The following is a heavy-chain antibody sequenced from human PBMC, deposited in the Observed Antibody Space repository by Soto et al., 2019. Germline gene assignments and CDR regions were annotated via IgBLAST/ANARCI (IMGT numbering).Heavy chain of an antibody. Sequence: SETLSLTCTVSGGSISSYYWSWIRQPPGKGLEWIGYIYYSGSTNYNPSLKSRVTISVDTSKNQFSLKLSSVTAADTAVYYCARAAMVGATWVQVSGAFDIWGQGTMVTVSS. D-gene: IGHD1-26*01. J-gene: IGHJ3*02. CDR3: ARAAMVGATWVQVSGAFDI. V-gene: IGHV4-59*01. CDR1: GGSISSYY. CDR2: IYYSGST.